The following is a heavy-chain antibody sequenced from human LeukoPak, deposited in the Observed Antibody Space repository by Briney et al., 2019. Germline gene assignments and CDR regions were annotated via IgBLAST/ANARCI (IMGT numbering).Heavy chain of an antibody. Sequence: ASVKVSCKVSGYTLTELPMHWVRQAPGKGLEWMGGFDPEDGETIYAQKFQGRVTMTEDTSTDTAYMELSSLRSEDTAVYYCATGLYCGGDCPFDYWGQGTLVTVSS. CDR2: FDPEDGET. V-gene: IGHV1-24*01. CDR3: ATGLYCGGDCPFDY. J-gene: IGHJ4*02. CDR1: GYTLTELP. D-gene: IGHD2-21*02.